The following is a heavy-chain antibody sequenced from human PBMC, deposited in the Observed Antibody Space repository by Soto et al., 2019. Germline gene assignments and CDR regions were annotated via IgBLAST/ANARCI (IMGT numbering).Heavy chain of an antibody. CDR2: IHRDEIEK. CDR1: TFPFSTYW. J-gene: IGHJ6*04. Sequence: PGGSLRLSCAASTFPFSTYWMTWVRQAPGKGLEWVANIHRDEIEKYYMDSVKGQFTISRDNAKNSLYLQMTSLRAEDTAVYYCAGGNALDVWGKGTTVTAPQ. CDR3: AGGNALDV. V-gene: IGHV3-7*01.